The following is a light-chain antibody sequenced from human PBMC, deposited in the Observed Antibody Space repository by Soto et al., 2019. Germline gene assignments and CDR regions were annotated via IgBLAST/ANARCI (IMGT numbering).Light chain of an antibody. CDR1: QTIIRY. V-gene: IGKV1-39*01. CDR2: AAS. J-gene: IGKJ3*01. CDR3: QQSYSTRFT. Sequence: DIQMTQSPSSLSASVGDRVTITCLASQTIIRYLNWYQQKPGRAPNLLIYAASSLHTGVPSRFSASGSETEFTLTISSLQPEDSATYDCQQSYSTRFTFGPGTRVEIK.